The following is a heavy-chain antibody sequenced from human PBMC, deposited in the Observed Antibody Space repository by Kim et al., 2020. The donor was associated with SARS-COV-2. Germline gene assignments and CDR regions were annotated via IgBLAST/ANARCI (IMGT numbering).Heavy chain of an antibody. Sequence: KYYADPGKGLFNIYRDKSKNTVYLQMNSLRDEDTAVYYCARGKGIAAGGDFWGQGTLVTVSS. V-gene: IGHV3-30*01. J-gene: IGHJ4*02. CDR2: K. D-gene: IGHD6-13*01. CDR3: ARGKGIAAGGDF.